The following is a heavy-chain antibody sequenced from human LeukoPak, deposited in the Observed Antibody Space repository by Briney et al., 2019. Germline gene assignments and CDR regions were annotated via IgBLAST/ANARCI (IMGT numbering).Heavy chain of an antibody. D-gene: IGHD6-13*01. J-gene: IGHJ4*02. CDR3: ARHSEYSSSWYVYYFDY. CDR1: GGSISSNSYY. CDR2: IYYSGST. Sequence: KPSETLSLTCAVSGGSISSNSYYWGWIRQPPGKGLEWIGYIYYSGSTNYNPSLKSRVTISVDTSKNQFSLKLSSVTAADTAVYYCARHSEYSSSWYVYYFDYWGQGTLVTVSS. V-gene: IGHV4-61*05.